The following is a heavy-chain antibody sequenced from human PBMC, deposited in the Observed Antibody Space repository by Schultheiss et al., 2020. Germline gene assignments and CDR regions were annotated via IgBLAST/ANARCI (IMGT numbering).Heavy chain of an antibody. J-gene: IGHJ5*02. CDR1: GGSISSGGYY. V-gene: IGHV4-31*01. CDR3: ARVVQQQLVAGAGWFDP. Sequence: SQTLSLTCTVSGGSISSGGYYWSWIRQHPGKSLEWIGYIYYSGSTYYNPSLKSLVTISVDTSKNQFSLKLSSVTAADTAVYYCARVVQQQLVAGAGWFDPWGQGTLVTVSS. D-gene: IGHD6-13*01. CDR2: IYYSGST.